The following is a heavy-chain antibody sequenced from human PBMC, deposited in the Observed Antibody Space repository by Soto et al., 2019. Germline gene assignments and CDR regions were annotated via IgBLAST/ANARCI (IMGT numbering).Heavy chain of an antibody. Sequence: VTFNSNDCGYTFSSSLLSLPQHASEEEGLWMGLMNPNSGNTGYAQKFQGRVTMTRNTSKNQFSLKLSSVTAADTAVYYCARDRLRWYPSPNYYYYGMDVWGQGTTVTGSS. CDR1: GYTFSSSL. CDR2: MNPNSGNT. D-gene: IGHD4-17*01. CDR3: ARDRLRWYPSPNYYYYGMDV. J-gene: IGHJ6*02. V-gene: IGHV1-8*01.